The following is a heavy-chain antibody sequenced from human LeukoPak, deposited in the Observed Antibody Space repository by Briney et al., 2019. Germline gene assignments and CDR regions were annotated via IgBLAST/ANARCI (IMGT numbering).Heavy chain of an antibody. CDR2: ISDSGGST. CDR3: AKRGVVIRVILVGFHKEAYYFDS. CDR1: GITLSNYG. J-gene: IGHJ4*02. Sequence: GGPLRLSCAVSGITLSNYGMSWVRQAPGKGLEWVAGISDSGGSTNYADSVKGRFTISRDNPKNTLYLQMNSLRAEETAVYFCAKRGVVIRVILVGFHKEAYYFDSWGQGALVTVSS. V-gene: IGHV3-23*01. D-gene: IGHD3-22*01.